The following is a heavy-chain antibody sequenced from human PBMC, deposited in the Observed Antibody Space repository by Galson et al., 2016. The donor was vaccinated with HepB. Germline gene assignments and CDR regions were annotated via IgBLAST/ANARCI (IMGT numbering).Heavy chain of an antibody. CDR3: VRGRYGDYDGGFDY. D-gene: IGHD4-17*01. Sequence: SVKVSCKASGYTFTSYDINWVRQASGQGLEWMGWTNVNSGNTGYAQKFQGRVSMTRNTPMSTAYMELSGLTSDDTAVYYCVRGRYGDYDGGFDYWGQGTLVTVSS. CDR1: GYTFTSYD. V-gene: IGHV1-8*01. CDR2: TNVNSGNT. J-gene: IGHJ4*02.